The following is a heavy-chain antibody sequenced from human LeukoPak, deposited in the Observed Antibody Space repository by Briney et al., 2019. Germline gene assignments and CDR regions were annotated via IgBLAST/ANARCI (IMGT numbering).Heavy chain of an antibody. J-gene: IGHJ4*02. D-gene: IGHD3-22*01. CDR2: IIPIFGTA. Sequence: SVKVSCKASGGTFSSYAISWVRQAPGQGLEWMGGIIPIFGTANYAQKFQGRVTITTDESTSTAYMELSSLRSEDTAVYYCASRPYYYDSSGYYHAPDYWGQGTLDTVSS. CDR1: GGTFSSYA. V-gene: IGHV1-69*05. CDR3: ASRPYYYDSSGYYHAPDY.